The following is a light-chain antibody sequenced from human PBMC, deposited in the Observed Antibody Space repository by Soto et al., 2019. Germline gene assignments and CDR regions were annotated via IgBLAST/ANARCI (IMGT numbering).Light chain of an antibody. CDR2: GAS. J-gene: IGKJ1*01. V-gene: IGKV3-20*01. CDR3: QQYGSSSRT. Sequence: EIVLTQSPDTLSLSQGESATLSCRASKSLSRSYIAWYQQKPGQAPRLLIYGASSRATGISDRFSGSGSGTDFTLTITSLEPEAYAAYYCQQYGSSSRTFGQGTKVDI. CDR1: KSLSRSY.